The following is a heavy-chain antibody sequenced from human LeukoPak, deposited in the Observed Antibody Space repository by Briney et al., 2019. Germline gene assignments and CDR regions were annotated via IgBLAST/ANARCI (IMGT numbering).Heavy chain of an antibody. V-gene: IGHV4-39*01. J-gene: IGHJ5*02. Sequence: PSETLSLTCTVSGGSISSSSYYWGWIRQPPGKGLEWIGSIYYSGSTYYNPSLKSRVTISVDTSKNQFSLKLSSVTAADTAVYYCARQTHNHMIGWFDPWGQGTLVTVSS. D-gene: IGHD3-16*01. CDR3: ARQTHNHMIGWFDP. CDR1: GGSISSSSYY. CDR2: IYYSGST.